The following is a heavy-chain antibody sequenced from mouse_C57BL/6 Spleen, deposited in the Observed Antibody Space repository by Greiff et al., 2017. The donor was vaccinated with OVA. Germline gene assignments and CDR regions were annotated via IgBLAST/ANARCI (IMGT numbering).Heavy chain of an antibody. CDR1: GFTFSSYA. CDR3: ARNYYFDY. Sequence: EVKVEESGGGLVKPGGSLKLSCAASGFTFSSYAMSWVRQTPEKRLEWVATISDGGSYTYYPDNVKGRFTISRDNAKNNLYLQMSHLKSEDTAMYYCARNYYFDYWGQGTTLTVSS. CDR2: ISDGGSYT. J-gene: IGHJ2*01. V-gene: IGHV5-4*03.